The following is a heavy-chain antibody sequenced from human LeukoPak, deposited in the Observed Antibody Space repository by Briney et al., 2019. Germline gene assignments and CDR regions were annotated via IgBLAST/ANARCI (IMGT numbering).Heavy chain of an antibody. V-gene: IGHV3-30*03. D-gene: IGHD3-22*01. CDR3: ARGEYYSDTSSYFDY. J-gene: IGHJ4*02. Sequence: GGYLRLSCAASGFTFSSYGMNWVRQAPGKGLEWVEVISYDGSNKYYADSVKGRFTISRDNSKNTLFVQMSSLRAEDTAVYYCARGEYYSDTSSYFDYWRQGTLVTVS. CDR1: GFTFSSYG. CDR2: ISYDGSNK.